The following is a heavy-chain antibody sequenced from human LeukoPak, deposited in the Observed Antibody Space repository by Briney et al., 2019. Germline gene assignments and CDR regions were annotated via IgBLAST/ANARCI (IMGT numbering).Heavy chain of an antibody. CDR3: ARDDRVGATGY. D-gene: IGHD1-26*01. J-gene: IGHJ4*02. CDR1: GYTFTGYY. V-gene: IGHV1-18*04. Sequence: ASVKVSCKASGYTFTGYYMHWVRQAPGQGLEWMGWISAYNGNTNYAQKLQGRVTMTTDTSTSTAYMELSSLRSEDTAVYYCARDDRVGATGYWGQGTLVTVSS. CDR2: ISAYNGNT.